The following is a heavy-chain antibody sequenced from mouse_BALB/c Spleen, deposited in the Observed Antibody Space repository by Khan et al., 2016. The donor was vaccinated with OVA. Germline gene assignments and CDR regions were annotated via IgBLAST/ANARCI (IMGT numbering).Heavy chain of an antibody. V-gene: IGHV3-2*02. D-gene: IGHD1-1*01. CDR2: ISYSGNT. CDR3: ASVYGGDFDY. Sequence: EVQLVESGPGLVKPSQSLSLTCTVTGYSIASDYAWNWIRQFPGNKLEWMGFISYSGNTTYNPSLKSRISITRDTSKNQFFLQLNSVTSEDTATYYCASVYGGDFDYWGQGTTLTVSS. CDR1: GYSIASDYA. J-gene: IGHJ2*01.